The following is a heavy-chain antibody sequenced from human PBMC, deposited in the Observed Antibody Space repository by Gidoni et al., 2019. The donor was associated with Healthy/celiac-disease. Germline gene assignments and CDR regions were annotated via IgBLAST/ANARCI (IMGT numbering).Heavy chain of an antibody. V-gene: IGHV3-15*01. CDR3: TTTSNYDSSGYYYDFDY. CDR1: GFTFSNAW. J-gene: IGHJ4*02. Sequence: EVQLVESGGGLVKPGGSLRLSWAASGFTFSNAWMSWVRQAPGKGLEWVGLSKSKTDGGTTDYAAPVKGRFTSARDDSKNTLYLQMNSLKTEDTAVYYCTTTSNYDSSGYYYDFDYWGQGTLVTVSS. D-gene: IGHD3-22*01. CDR2: SKSKTDGGTT.